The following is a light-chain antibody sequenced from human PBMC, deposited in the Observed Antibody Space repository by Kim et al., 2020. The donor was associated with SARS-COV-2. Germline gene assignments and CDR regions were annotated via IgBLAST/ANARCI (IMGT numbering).Light chain of an antibody. CDR3: SSYAGSNDYV. Sequence: GQSVTMSCNGTRSDVGGYDYVSWYQQHPGKAPKLIIYEVTKRPSGVPDRFSGSKSGNTASLTVSGLQAEDEADYYCSSYAGSNDYVFGTGTQLTVL. V-gene: IGLV2-8*01. CDR1: RSDVGGYDY. J-gene: IGLJ1*01. CDR2: EVT.